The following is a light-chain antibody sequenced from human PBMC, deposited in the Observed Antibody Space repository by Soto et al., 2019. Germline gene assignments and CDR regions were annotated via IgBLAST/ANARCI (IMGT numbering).Light chain of an antibody. Sequence: DIQMTQSPSTLSASVGDRVTITCRASQSISMWLAWFQQKPGKAPKLVIHEASSLQSGVPSRFSGSGSGTEFTLTISNLQPDASATYYCQHYDGYPYTFGQGTKLEI. CDR3: QHYDGYPYT. J-gene: IGKJ2*01. V-gene: IGKV1-5*03. CDR2: EAS. CDR1: QSISMW.